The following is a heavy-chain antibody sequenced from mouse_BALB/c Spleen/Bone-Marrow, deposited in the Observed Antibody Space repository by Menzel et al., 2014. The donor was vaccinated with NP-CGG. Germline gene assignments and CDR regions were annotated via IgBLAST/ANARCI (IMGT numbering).Heavy chain of an antibody. Sequence: DLVKPGASVKLSCKASGYTFTSYWINWMKQRPGQGLEWIGCIAPGSGSTYYNEMFKGKATLTVDTSSSTAYIQLSSLSSEDSAVYFCARFPIYYGNYGAMDYWGQGTSVTVSS. CDR3: ARFPIYYGNYGAMDY. CDR1: GYTFTSYW. V-gene: IGHV1S41*01. CDR2: IAPGSGST. D-gene: IGHD2-1*01. J-gene: IGHJ4*01.